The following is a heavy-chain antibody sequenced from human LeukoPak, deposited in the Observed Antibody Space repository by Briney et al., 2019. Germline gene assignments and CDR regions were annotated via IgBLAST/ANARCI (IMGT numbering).Heavy chain of an antibody. D-gene: IGHD6-19*01. CDR3: ARDRDIAVAGTGY. Sequence: GASVKVSCKTSGYTFTNYGISWVRQAPGQGLEWMGWISAYNGNTNYAQKLQGRVTMTTGTSTSTAYMELRSLRSDDTAVYYCARDRDIAVAGTGYWGQGTLVTVSS. CDR2: ISAYNGNT. J-gene: IGHJ4*02. V-gene: IGHV1-18*01. CDR1: GYTFTNYG.